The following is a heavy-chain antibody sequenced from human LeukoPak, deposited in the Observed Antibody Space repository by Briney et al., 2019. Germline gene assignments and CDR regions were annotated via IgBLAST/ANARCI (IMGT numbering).Heavy chain of an antibody. J-gene: IGHJ3*01. CDR3: ARSGYCTSTSRLNGRGAFDP. D-gene: IGHD2-2*01. V-gene: IGHV3-48*04. CDR1: GFIFSSYS. Sequence: GGSLRLSCAASGFIFSSYSMNWVRQAPGKGLEWVSYISSSSNPRFYADSVRGRFTISRDNAKNSLSLEMNSLRAEDSAVYYCARSGYCTSTSRLNGRGAFDPWGQGKIVNVSS. CDR2: ISSSSNPR.